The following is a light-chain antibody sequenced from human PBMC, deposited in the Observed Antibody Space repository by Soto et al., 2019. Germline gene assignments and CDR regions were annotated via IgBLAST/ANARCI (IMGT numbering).Light chain of an antibody. J-gene: IGKJ5*01. CDR2: GAS. CDR3: QKYGDSSIT. Sequence: EIVLTQSPATLSLSPGERATLSCRTSQSVSSYLAWYQQKPGQAPRLLIYGASNRATGIPDRFSGSGSGTEFTLIISRLEPEDFAVYYCQKYGDSSITFGQGTRLEI. V-gene: IGKV3-20*01. CDR1: QSVSSY.